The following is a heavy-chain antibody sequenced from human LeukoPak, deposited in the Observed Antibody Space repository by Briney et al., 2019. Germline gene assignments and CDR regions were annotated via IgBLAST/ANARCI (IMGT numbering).Heavy chain of an antibody. Sequence: PSETLSLTCTVSGGSISSSSYYWGWIRQPPGKGLEWIGSICYSGSTYYNPSLKSRVTISVDTSKNQFSLKLSSVTAADTAVYYCASGSTVDYWGQGTLVTVSS. D-gene: IGHD2-2*01. CDR1: GGSISSSSYY. V-gene: IGHV4-39*01. J-gene: IGHJ4*02. CDR3: ASGSTVDY. CDR2: ICYSGST.